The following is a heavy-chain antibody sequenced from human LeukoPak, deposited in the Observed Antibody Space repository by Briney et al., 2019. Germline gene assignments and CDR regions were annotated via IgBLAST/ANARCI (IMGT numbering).Heavy chain of an antibody. J-gene: IGHJ3*02. CDR2: ISYDGSNK. D-gene: IGHD1-26*01. V-gene: IGHV3-30-3*01. CDR1: GFTFSSYA. Sequence: PGRSLRLSCAASGFTFSSYAMHWVRQAPGKGLEWVAVISYDGSNKYYADSVKGRFTISRDNSKNTLYLQMNSLRAEDTAVYYCAREKWELLKAFDIWGQGTMVTVSS. CDR3: AREKWELLKAFDI.